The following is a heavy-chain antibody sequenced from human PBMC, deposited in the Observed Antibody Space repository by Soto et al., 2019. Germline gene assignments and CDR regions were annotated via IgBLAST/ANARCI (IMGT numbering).Heavy chain of an antibody. D-gene: IGHD2-8*02. J-gene: IGHJ4*02. Sequence: GGSLRLSCAASGFTFSSYWMSWVRQAPGKGLEWVANIKQDGSEKYYVDSVKGRFTISRDNAKNSLYLQMNSLRAEDTAVYYCAREDVVYAIQNHPRYSDYWGQGTLVTVSS. CDR3: AREDVVYAIQNHPRYSDY. CDR1: GFTFSSYW. V-gene: IGHV3-7*04. CDR2: IKQDGSEK.